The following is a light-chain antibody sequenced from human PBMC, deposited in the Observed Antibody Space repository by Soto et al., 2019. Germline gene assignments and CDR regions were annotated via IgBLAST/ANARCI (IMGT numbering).Light chain of an antibody. J-gene: IGKJ2*01. Sequence: DIHLTQSPSSLSASVGDRLTMTCRASQGIGSSLAWYQQKPGKAPKLLIYAAPTLQSGVPSRLSGGGSGTEFTLTISGLQPEDLATYYCQQLNNFPYTFGQGTKLQIK. CDR2: AAP. CDR3: QQLNNFPYT. CDR1: QGIGSS. V-gene: IGKV1-9*01.